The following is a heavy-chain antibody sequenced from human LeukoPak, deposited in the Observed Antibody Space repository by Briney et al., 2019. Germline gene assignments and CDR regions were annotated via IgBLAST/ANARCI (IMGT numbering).Heavy chain of an antibody. J-gene: IGHJ4*02. D-gene: IGHD4-17*01. CDR3: ARVFPYTVTTLGY. CDR2: ISGTSTSI. CDR1: GFTFSSYS. V-gene: IGHV3-21*01. Sequence: GGSLRLSCAASGFTFSSYSMNWVRQAPGKGLEWVSSISGTSTSIYYADSVKGRFTISRDNAKNSLYLQMNSLGAEDTAVYYCARVFPYTVTTLGYWGRGTLVTVSS.